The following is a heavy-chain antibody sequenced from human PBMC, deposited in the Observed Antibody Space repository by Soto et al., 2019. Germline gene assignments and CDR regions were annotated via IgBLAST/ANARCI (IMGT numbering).Heavy chain of an antibody. CDR2: INHSGST. D-gene: IGHD3-3*01. J-gene: IGHJ6*02. V-gene: IGHV4-34*01. CDR3: ARNLVYDFWSGPYGMDV. Sequence: SETLSLTCAVYGGSFSGYYWSWIRQPPGKGLEWIGEINHSGSTNYNPSLKSRVTISVDTSKNQFSLKLSSVTAADTAVYYCARNLVYDFWSGPYGMDVWGQGTTVTVSS. CDR1: GGSFSGYY.